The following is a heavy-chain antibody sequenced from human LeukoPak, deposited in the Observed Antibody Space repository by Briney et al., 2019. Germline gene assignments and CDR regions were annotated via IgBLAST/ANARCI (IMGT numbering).Heavy chain of an antibody. CDR2: INHSGST. J-gene: IGHJ4*02. Sequence: PSETLSLTCAVYGGSFSGYYWSCIRQPPGKGLEWIGEINHSGSTNYNPPLKSRVTISVDTSKNQFSLKLSSVTAADTAVYYCARVLAAAGRGGFDYWGQGTLVTVSS. D-gene: IGHD6-13*01. V-gene: IGHV4-34*01. CDR1: GGSFSGYY. CDR3: ARVLAAAGRGGFDY.